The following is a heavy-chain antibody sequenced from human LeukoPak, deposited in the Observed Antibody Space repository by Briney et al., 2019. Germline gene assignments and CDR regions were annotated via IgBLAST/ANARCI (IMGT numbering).Heavy chain of an antibody. D-gene: IGHD3-22*01. CDR1: GGTFSSYA. J-gene: IGHJ4*02. CDR3: ARGKVIYYYDSSGYYY. CDR2: INPNSGGT. V-gene: IGHV1-2*02. Sequence: ASVKVSCKASGGTFSSYAISWVRQAPGQGLEWMGWINPNSGGTNYAQKFQGRVTMTRDTSISTAYMELSRLRSDDTAVYYCARGKVIYYYDSSGYYYWGQGTLVTVSS.